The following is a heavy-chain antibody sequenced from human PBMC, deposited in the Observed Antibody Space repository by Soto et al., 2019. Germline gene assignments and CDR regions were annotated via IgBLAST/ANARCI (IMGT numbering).Heavy chain of an antibody. V-gene: IGHV4-59*01. CDR3: AREHGTAYDY. D-gene: IGHD1-1*01. Sequence: SETLSLTCTVSGGSISSYYWSWIRQPPGKGLEWIGYIYYSGSTNYNPSLKSRVTISVDTSKNQFSLKLSSVTAADTAVYYCAREHGTAYDYWGQGTLVTVSS. J-gene: IGHJ4*02. CDR2: IYYSGST. CDR1: GGSISSYY.